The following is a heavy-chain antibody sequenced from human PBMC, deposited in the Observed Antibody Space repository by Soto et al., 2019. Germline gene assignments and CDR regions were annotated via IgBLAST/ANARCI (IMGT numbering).Heavy chain of an antibody. V-gene: IGHV4-59*08. Sequence: QVQLQESGPGLVKPSETLSLTCTVSGGSINSYYWSWIRQTPGKGLEWIGYIYYSVSTNYKPSLKSRVTISVDTSKNQFSLKLSSVTAADTAVYYCARRYGLGFDLWGQGTLVTVSS. CDR2: IYYSVST. CDR1: GGSINSYY. CDR3: ARRYGLGFDL. J-gene: IGHJ4*02. D-gene: IGHD3-10*01.